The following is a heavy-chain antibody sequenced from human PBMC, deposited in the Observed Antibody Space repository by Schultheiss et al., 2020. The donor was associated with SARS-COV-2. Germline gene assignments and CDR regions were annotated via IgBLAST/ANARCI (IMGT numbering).Heavy chain of an antibody. CDR3: ARAAKDYGDYDY. CDR2: IYYSGST. CDR1: GGSISNYY. J-gene: IGHJ4*02. D-gene: IGHD4-17*01. Sequence: SETLSLTCTVSGGSISNYYWNWIRQPPGKGLEWIGYIYYSGSTYYNPSLKSRVTISVDTSKNQFSLKLSSVTAADTAVYYCARAAKDYGDYDYWGQGTLVTVSS. V-gene: IGHV4-59*12.